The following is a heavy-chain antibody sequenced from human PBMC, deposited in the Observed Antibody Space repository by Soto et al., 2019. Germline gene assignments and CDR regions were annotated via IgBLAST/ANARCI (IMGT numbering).Heavy chain of an antibody. CDR2: IFFTGAT. CDR1: GDSVTVGLHY. D-gene: IGHD3-10*01. J-gene: IGHJ6*02. CDR3: ATARSGSAGSSLGRRLDV. V-gene: IGHV4-61*01. Sequence: QVQLQESGPGLVKLSGTLSLICIVSGDSVTVGLHYWSWIRQPPGKGLEWIGHIFFTGATNYSPSLNSRVSMSVDSSKSQFPLNLASVPAANSAIYYCATARSGSAGSSLGRRLDVWGHGTKVTVSS.